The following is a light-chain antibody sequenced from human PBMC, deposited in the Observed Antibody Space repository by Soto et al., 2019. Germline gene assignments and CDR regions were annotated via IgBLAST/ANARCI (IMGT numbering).Light chain of an antibody. Sequence: ELVMTQSPATLSVSPGARATLSCRASQSVSSNLAWYQQKPGQAPRLLIFGASTRATGIPARFSGSVSGTEFTLNIHSLQSEDGAVYYCQPYNNWPLTFGGGTKVDI. CDR2: GAS. J-gene: IGKJ4*01. CDR1: QSVSSN. V-gene: IGKV3-15*01. CDR3: QPYNNWPLT.